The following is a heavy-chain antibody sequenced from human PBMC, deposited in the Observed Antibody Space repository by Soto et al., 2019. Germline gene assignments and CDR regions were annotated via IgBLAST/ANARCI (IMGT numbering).Heavy chain of an antibody. CDR1: GFSFASFA. CDR2: ISGSDGKT. V-gene: IGHV3-23*04. Sequence: DVRLAESGGGLVQPGGSLRLSCTTSGFSFASFAMTWVRQAPGKGLEWVATISGSDGKTYYADSVKGRFSISRDTSRNTLYLPMNSLRADDTAIYYCAKWSYLDYWGQGTRGSVSS. CDR3: AKWSYLDY. J-gene: IGHJ4*02. D-gene: IGHD3-3*01.